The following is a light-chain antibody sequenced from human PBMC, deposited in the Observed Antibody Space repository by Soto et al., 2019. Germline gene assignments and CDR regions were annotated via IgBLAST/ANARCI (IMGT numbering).Light chain of an antibody. V-gene: IGLV3-21*02. CDR3: QVWDSSSDHVI. CDR1: VIGSIS. CDR2: DDS. J-gene: IGLJ2*01. Sequence: SYELTQPPSVSVAPGQTASITCGGNVIGSISVHWYQQKPGQAPVLVVFDDSDRPSGIHERFSGSNSRNTATLTISRVEAGDEDDYYCQVWDSSSDHVIFGGGTKVTVL.